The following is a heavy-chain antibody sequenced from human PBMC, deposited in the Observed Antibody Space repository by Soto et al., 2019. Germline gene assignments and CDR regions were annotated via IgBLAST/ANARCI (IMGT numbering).Heavy chain of an antibody. CDR3: ARDVLPEVGDAFDV. J-gene: IGHJ3*01. V-gene: IGHV1-46*01. CDR1: GYTFTTYY. Sequence: ASVKVSCKASGYTFTTYYIHWVRQAPGQGLEWMGIINPSGGSTSYAQRFQGRVTMTRDTSTSTVYMELSSLRSEDTAVFYCARDVLPEVGDAFDVWGQGTMVTVSS. D-gene: IGHD3-16*01. CDR2: INPSGGST.